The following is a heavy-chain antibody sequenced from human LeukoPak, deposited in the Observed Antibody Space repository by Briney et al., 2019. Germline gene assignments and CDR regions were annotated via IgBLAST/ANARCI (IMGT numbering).Heavy chain of an antibody. CDR2: MNPKSGNT. CDR3: ARGPSMRMVRGVISRYYFDY. D-gene: IGHD3-10*01. CDR1: GYTFTSYD. V-gene: IGHV1-8*03. J-gene: IGHJ4*02. Sequence: ASVKVSCKASGYTFTSYDINGVRQATCQGLEWMGLMNPKSGNTGNAQKFQGRVTITRNTSISTAYMELSSLRSEDTAVYYCARGPSMRMVRGVISRYYFDYWGQGTLVTVSS.